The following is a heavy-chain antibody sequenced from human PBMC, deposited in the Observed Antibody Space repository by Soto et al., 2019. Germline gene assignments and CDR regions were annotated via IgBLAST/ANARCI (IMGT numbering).Heavy chain of an antibody. CDR1: GFTVSSNY. CDR3: ARGGGHSGSYPYYFDY. J-gene: IGHJ4*02. D-gene: IGHD1-26*01. V-gene: IGHV3-53*01. CDR2: IYSGGNT. Sequence: GGSLRLSCAASGFTVSSNYMSWVRQAPGKGLEWVSVIYSGGNTYYADSVKGRFTISRDNSKNTLYLQMNSLRAEDTAVYYCARGGGHSGSYPYYFDYWGQGTLVTVSS.